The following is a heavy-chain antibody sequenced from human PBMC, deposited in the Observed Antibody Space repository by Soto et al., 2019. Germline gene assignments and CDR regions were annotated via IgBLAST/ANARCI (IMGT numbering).Heavy chain of an antibody. CDR2: TSGGGGAT. CDR3: ARRAGTSGNAHDF. J-gene: IGHJ4*02. CDR1: GFTFHSYA. V-gene: IGHV3-23*01. Sequence: HPGGSLRLSCAASGFTFHSYAISWVRQAPGKGLEWVSVTSGGGGATFYADSVKGRFSISTDNSKSTLYLQMNTLRAEDTAVYYCARRAGTSGNAHDFWGQGTLVTVYS. D-gene: IGHD2-2*01.